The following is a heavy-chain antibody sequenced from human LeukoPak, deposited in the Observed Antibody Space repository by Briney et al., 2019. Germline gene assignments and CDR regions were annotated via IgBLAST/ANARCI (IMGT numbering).Heavy chain of an antibody. CDR2: IWNSGNS. Sequence: SETLSLTCTVSAGSINSGGYFWTWVRQHPGEGLEWIGNIWNSGNSYYNPSLSSRVIISADSSKSTFSLKLSSVTAADTAVYYCARYHCGSTYCPGVDFYGQGTLVTVSS. D-gene: IGHD2-2*01. CDR1: AGSINSGGYF. CDR3: ARYHCGSTYCPGVDF. J-gene: IGHJ4*02. V-gene: IGHV4-31*03.